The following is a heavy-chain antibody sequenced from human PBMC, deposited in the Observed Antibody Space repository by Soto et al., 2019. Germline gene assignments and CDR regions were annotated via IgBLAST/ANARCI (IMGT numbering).Heavy chain of an antibody. CDR2: INHSGST. CDR1: GGSFSGYY. D-gene: IGHD6-19*01. V-gene: IGHV4-34*01. Sequence: QVQLQQWGAGLLKPSETLSLTCAVYGGSFSGYYWSWIRQPPGKGLEWIGEINHSGSTNYNPSLKSRVTISVDTSKNQFSLKLRSVTAADTAVYYCARGRLSQWLVRPFDYWGQGTLVTVSS. J-gene: IGHJ4*02. CDR3: ARGRLSQWLVRPFDY.